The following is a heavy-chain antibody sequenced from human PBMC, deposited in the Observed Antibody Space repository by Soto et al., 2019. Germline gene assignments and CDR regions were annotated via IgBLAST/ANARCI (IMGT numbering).Heavy chain of an antibody. V-gene: IGHV3-23*01. CDR1: GFTFSGYA. D-gene: IGHD3-10*01. CDR3: ARRTSYGAGSHMYYYYDLDV. J-gene: IGHJ6*02. Sequence: GGSLRLSCAASGFTFSGYAMTWVRQAPGKGLEWVSGISGSGANIYHAGSVKGRFTNSRDNSKNTLYQQMNSLRAEDTAVYSCARRTSYGAGSHMYYYYDLDVWGQGTTVTVSS. CDR2: ISGSGANI.